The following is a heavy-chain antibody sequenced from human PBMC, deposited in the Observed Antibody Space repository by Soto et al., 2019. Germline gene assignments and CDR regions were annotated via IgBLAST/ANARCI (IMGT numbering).Heavy chain of an antibody. CDR2: ISGSGGST. CDR3: AKTRSLMITFGGVIAHDAFDI. D-gene: IGHD3-16*02. V-gene: IGHV3-23*01. Sequence: GGSLRLSCAASGFTFSSYAMSWVRQAPGKGLEWVSAISGSGGSTYYADSVKGRFTISRDNSKNRLYLQMNSLRAEDTAVYYCAKTRSLMITFGGVIAHDAFDIWGQGTMVTVSS. CDR1: GFTFSSYA. J-gene: IGHJ3*02.